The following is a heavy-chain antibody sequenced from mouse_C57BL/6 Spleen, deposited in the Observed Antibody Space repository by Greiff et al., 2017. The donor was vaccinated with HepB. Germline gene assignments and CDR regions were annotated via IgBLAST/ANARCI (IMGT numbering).Heavy chain of an antibody. CDR3: TRPSLNYYGSSYPNWYFDV. Sequence: QVHVKQSGAELVRPGASVTLSCKASGYTFTDYEMHWVKQTPVHGLEWIGAIDPETGGTAYNQKFKGKAILTADKSSSTAYMELRSLTSEDSAVYYCTRPSLNYYGSSYPNWYFDVWGTGTTVTVSS. D-gene: IGHD1-1*01. V-gene: IGHV1-15*01. CDR1: GYTFTDYE. J-gene: IGHJ1*03. CDR2: IDPETGGT.